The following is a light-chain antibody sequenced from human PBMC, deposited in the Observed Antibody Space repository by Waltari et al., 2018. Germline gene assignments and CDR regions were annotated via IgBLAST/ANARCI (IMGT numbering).Light chain of an antibody. CDR2: KAS. Sequence: DIQMTQSPSTLSASVGDRVTITCRASQSINNRFAWYQQKPGKAPNLLIDKASTLETGVPSRFSGSGSGTEFTLTISSLQPDDFATYYCQQDNSNSLLTFGGGTKVEIK. J-gene: IGKJ4*01. CDR3: QQDNSNSLLT. CDR1: QSINNR. V-gene: IGKV1-5*03.